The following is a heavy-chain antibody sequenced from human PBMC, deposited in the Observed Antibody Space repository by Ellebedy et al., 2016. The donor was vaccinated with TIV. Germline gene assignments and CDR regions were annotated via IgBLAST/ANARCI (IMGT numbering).Heavy chain of an antibody. J-gene: IGHJ4*02. CDR2: FSGSGGSP. CDR3: AKDTWFGESDY. Sequence: GESLKISCAASGFTFSSYAMSWVRQAPGKGLEWVSGFSGSGGSPYYADSVKGRFTISRDNSKNTLYLQMNSLRAEDTAVYYCAKDTWFGESDYWGQGTLVTVSS. CDR1: GFTFSSYA. V-gene: IGHV3-23*01. D-gene: IGHD3-10*01.